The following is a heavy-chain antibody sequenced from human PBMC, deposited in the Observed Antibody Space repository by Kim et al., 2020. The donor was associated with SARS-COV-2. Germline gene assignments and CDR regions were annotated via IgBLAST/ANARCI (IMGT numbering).Heavy chain of an antibody. V-gene: IGHV4-31*02. CDR2: ST. CDR3: ARESSGYVDY. Sequence: STYYHPSLKSRVTISVDTSKNQFSLKLSSVTAADTAVYYCARESSGYVDYWGQGTLVTVSS. D-gene: IGHD3-10*01. J-gene: IGHJ4*02.